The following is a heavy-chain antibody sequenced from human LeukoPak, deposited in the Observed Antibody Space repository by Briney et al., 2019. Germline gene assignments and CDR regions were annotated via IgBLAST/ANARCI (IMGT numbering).Heavy chain of an antibody. CDR2: IIPILGIA. D-gene: IGHD2-2*01. Sequence: SVKVSCKASGGTFSSYTIRGVRQAPGQGREGMGRIIPILGIANYAQKFQGRVTITADKSTSTAYMELSSLRSEDTAVYYCARDRDIVVVPAADPSYYMDVWGKGTTVTVSS. CDR3: ARDRDIVVVPAADPSYYMDV. CDR1: GGTFSSYT. V-gene: IGHV1-69*04. J-gene: IGHJ6*03.